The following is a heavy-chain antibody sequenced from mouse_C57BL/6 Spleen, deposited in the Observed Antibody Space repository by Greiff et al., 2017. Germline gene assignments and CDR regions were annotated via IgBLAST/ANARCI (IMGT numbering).Heavy chain of an antibody. V-gene: IGHV14-1*01. CDR2: IDPEDGDT. Sequence: VQLQQSGAELVRPGASVKLSCTASGFNFNDYYMHWVKQRPEQGLEWIGRIDPEDGDTEYAPKFQGKATMTADTSSNTAYLQLSSLTSEDTAVYYCTTVYYDYDGFAYWGQGTLVTVSA. D-gene: IGHD2-4*01. CDR3: TTVYYDYDGFAY. J-gene: IGHJ3*01. CDR1: GFNFNDYY.